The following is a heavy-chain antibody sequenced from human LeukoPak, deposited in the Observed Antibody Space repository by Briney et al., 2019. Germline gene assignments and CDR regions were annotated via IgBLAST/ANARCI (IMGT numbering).Heavy chain of an antibody. J-gene: IGHJ5*02. CDR2: IYTSGST. CDR1: GGSISSYY. Sequence: SETLSLTCTVSGGSISSYYWSWIRQPAGKGLEWIGRIYTSGSTNYNPSLKSRVTMSVDTSKNQFSLKLSSVTAADTAVYYCARGRRVVPAAMFRGYNWFDPWGQGTLVTVSS. CDR3: ARGRRVVPAAMFRGYNWFDP. D-gene: IGHD2-2*01. V-gene: IGHV4-4*07.